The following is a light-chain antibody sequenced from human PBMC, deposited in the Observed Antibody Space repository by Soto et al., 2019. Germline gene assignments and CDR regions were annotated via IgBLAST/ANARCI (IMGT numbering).Light chain of an antibody. CDR1: SSDVGTYNL. Sequence: QSVLTQPASVSGSPGQSITISCTGTSSDVGTYNLVSWYQQHPGKAPKLMIYEVSKWPSGVSNRFSGSKSGNTASLTISGLQAEHETDYYCGSYAAVNTYVFGTGTKVTVL. J-gene: IGLJ1*01. CDR2: EVS. V-gene: IGLV2-23*02. CDR3: GSYAAVNTYV.